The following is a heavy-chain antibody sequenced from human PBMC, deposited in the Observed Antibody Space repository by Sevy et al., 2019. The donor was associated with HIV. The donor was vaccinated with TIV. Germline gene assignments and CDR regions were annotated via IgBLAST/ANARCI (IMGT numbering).Heavy chain of an antibody. D-gene: IGHD3-10*01. J-gene: IGHJ4*02. CDR2: IGWNSGSV. V-gene: IGHV3-9*01. CDR3: AKDLLPYGSGSYPLDY. Sequence: LRLSCADSGFRFEDYGMHWVRRAPGKGLEWVSGIGWNSGSVGYAVSVKGRFTISRDNAKNLLYLQMNSLTSEDTALYYCAKDLLPYGSGSYPLDYWGQGTVVTVSS. CDR1: GFRFEDYG.